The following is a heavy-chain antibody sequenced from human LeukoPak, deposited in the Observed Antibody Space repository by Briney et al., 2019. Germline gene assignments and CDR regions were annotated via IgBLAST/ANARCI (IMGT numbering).Heavy chain of an antibody. CDR3: ARVPKGSYRYYFDY. Sequence: ASVKVSCKASGYTFTSYGISWVRQAPGQGLEWMGWISAYNGNTNYAQKLQGRVTMTTDTSTSTAYMELRSLRSDDTAVYYCARVPKGSYRYYFDYWGQGTLVTVSS. CDR2: ISAYNGNT. CDR1: GYTFTSYG. J-gene: IGHJ4*02. V-gene: IGHV1-18*01. D-gene: IGHD3-10*01.